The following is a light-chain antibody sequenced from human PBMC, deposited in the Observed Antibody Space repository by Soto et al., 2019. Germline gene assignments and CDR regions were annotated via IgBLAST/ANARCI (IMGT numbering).Light chain of an antibody. V-gene: IGKV3-15*01. CDR3: QQYNNCPPIT. CDR2: GAS. J-gene: IGKJ5*01. CDR1: QSVSSN. Sequence: EIVMTQSPATLSVSPGERATLSCRASQSVSSNLAWYQHKPGQAPRLLIYGASTRATGIPARFSGSGSGTEFTLTISSLQSEDLAVYYCQQYNNCPPITFGQGTRLEIK.